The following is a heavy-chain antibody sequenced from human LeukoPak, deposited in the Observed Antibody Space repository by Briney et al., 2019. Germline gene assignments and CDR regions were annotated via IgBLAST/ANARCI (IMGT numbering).Heavy chain of an antibody. V-gene: IGHV3-48*03. J-gene: IGHJ5*02. D-gene: IGHD2-2*01. CDR1: GFTFSSYE. CDR2: ISSSGSTI. Sequence: PGGSLRLSCAASGFTFSSYEMNWVRQAPGKGLEWVSYISSSGSTIYYADSVKGRFTISRGNAKNSLYLQMNSLRAEDTAVYYCARDLIVVVPAAMPAGVFDPWGQGTLVTVSS. CDR3: ARDLIVVVPAAMPAGVFDP.